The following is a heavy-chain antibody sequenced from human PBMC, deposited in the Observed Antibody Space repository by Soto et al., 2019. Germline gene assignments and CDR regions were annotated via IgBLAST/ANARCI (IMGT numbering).Heavy chain of an antibody. CDR1: GFTFSSYS. CDR2: ISSSSSTI. V-gene: IGHV3-48*02. CDR3: ARSEMVYAIGYGMDV. J-gene: IGHJ6*02. Sequence: PGGSLRLSCAASGFTFSSYSMNWVRQAPGKGLEWASYISSSSSTIYYADSVKGRFTISRDNAKNSLYLQMNSLRDEDTAVYYCARSEMVYAIGYGMDVWGQGTTVTVSS. D-gene: IGHD2-8*01.